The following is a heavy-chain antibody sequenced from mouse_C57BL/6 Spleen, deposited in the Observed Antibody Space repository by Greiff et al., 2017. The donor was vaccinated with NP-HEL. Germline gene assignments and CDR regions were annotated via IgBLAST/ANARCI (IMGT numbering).Heavy chain of an antibody. CDR1: GYTFTSYG. V-gene: IGHV1-81*01. Sequence: QVQLQQSGAELARPGASVKLSCKASGYTFTSYGISWVKQRTGQGLEWIGEIYPRSGNTYYNEKFKGKATLTADKSSSTAYMELRSLTSEDTAVYFCARWGSYYSNYVAYWGQGTLVTVSA. J-gene: IGHJ3*01. D-gene: IGHD2-5*01. CDR2: IYPRSGNT. CDR3: ARWGSYYSNYVAY.